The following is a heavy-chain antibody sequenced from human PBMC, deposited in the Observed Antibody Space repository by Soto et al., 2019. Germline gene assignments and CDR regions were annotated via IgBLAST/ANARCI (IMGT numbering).Heavy chain of an antibody. J-gene: IGHJ4*02. V-gene: IGHV1-18*04. Sequence: GPSVKVSCKTSGYTFSSYSLNWVRQAPGQGLEWMAWISTYSGDTHYAGRVQGRVTVTLDKSARTAFMEMRGLTSDDTAVYFCARDNGYYDLWGQGTLVTVSS. CDR3: ARDNGYYDL. CDR1: GYTFSSYS. CDR2: ISTYSGDT.